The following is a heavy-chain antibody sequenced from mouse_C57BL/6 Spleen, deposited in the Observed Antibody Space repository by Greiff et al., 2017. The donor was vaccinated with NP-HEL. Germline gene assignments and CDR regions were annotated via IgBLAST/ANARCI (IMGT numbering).Heavy chain of an antibody. V-gene: IGHV5-4*01. CDR3: ARDRDYYDYDKAWFAY. Sequence: DVKLVESGGGLVKPGGSLKLSCAASGFTFSSYAMSWVRQTPEKRLEWVATISDGGSYTYYPDNVKGRFTISRDNAKNNLYLQMSHLKSEDTAMYYCARDRDYYDYDKAWFAYWGQGTLVTVSA. CDR1: GFTFSSYA. D-gene: IGHD2-4*01. CDR2: ISDGGSYT. J-gene: IGHJ3*01.